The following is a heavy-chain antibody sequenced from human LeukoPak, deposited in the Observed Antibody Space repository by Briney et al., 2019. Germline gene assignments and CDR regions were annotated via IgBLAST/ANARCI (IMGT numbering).Heavy chain of an antibody. CDR2: IYHSGST. Sequence: SETLSLTCAVSGYSISSGYYWGWIRQPPGKGLEWIGSIYHSGSTYYNPSLKSRVTISVDTSKNQFTLKLTSVTAADTAVYYCARPTYSGSYSGAFDIWGQGTMVTVSS. CDR1: GYSISSGYY. D-gene: IGHD1-26*01. CDR3: ARPTYSGSYSGAFDI. V-gene: IGHV4-38-2*01. J-gene: IGHJ3*02.